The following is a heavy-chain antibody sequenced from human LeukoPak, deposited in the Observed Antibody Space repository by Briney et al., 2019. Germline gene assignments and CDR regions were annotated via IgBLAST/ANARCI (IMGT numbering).Heavy chain of an antibody. J-gene: IGHJ4*02. CDR3: AKDPTYSSSWPFDY. Sequence: GRSLRLSCAASGFTFDDYAMHWVRQAPGKGLEWVSGISWNSGSIGYADSVKGRFTISRDNAKNSLYLQMNSLRAEDTAVYYCAKDPTYSSSWPFDYWGQGTLVTVSS. CDR2: ISWNSGSI. D-gene: IGHD6-13*01. CDR1: GFTFDDYA. V-gene: IGHV3-9*01.